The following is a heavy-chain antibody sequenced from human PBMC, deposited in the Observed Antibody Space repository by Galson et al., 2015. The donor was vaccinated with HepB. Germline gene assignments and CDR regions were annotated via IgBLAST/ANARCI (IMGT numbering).Heavy chain of an antibody. Sequence: SLRLSCAASGFTVSSNYMSWVRQAPGKGLEWVSVIYSGGSTYYADSVKGRFTISRDNSKNTLYLQMNSLRAEDTAVYYCAREPTKLPSPYFDYWGQGTLVTVSS. CDR1: GFTVSSNY. J-gene: IGHJ4*02. D-gene: IGHD2-8*01. CDR3: AREPTKLPSPYFDY. CDR2: IYSGGST. V-gene: IGHV3-66*01.